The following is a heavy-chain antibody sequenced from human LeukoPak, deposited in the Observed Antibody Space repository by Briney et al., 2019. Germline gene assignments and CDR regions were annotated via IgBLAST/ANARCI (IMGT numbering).Heavy chain of an antibody. D-gene: IGHD3-3*01. V-gene: IGHV3-23*01. CDR1: GITFSIYD. J-gene: IGHJ3*02. Sequence: PGGSLRLSCVASGITFSIYDMSWVRQAPGKGLEWISAISDRGKTDYADSVKGRFTISRDNSKNTLYLQLSSLRDEDTAMYYCAKLPTIFGVADSFDIWGQGTLVTVSS. CDR3: AKLPTIFGVADSFDI. CDR2: ISDRGKT.